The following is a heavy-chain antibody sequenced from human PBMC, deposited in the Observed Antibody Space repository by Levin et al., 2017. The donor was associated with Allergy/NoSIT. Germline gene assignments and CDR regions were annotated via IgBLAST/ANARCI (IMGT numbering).Heavy chain of an antibody. Sequence: GGSLRLSCAASGFTFSSYAMSWVRQTPGKGLECVSAISGSAGSTYYADSVKGRFTISRDNSKNTLYLQMNSLRAEDTAVYYCAKEDCSSTGCNYYYYYMDVWGKGTTVTVSS. CDR2: ISGSAGST. V-gene: IGHV3-23*01. CDR3: AKEDCSSTGCNYYYYYMDV. CDR1: GFTFSSYA. D-gene: IGHD2-2*01. J-gene: IGHJ6*03.